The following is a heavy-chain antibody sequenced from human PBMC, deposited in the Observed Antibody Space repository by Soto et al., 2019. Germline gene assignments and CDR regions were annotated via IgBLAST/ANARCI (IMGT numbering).Heavy chain of an antibody. Sequence: SETLSLTCTVSGGSISSSSYYWGWIRQPPGKGLEWIGSIYYSGSTYYNPSLKSRVTISVDTSKNQFSLKLSSVTAADTAVYYCARHGDILTGYYTYYYYYMDVWGKGTTVTVSS. D-gene: IGHD3-9*01. CDR1: GGSISSSSYY. V-gene: IGHV4-39*01. J-gene: IGHJ6*03. CDR3: ARHGDILTGYYTYYYYYMDV. CDR2: IYYSGST.